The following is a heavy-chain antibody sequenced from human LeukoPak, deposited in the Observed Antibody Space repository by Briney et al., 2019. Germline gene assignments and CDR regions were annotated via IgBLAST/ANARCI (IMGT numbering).Heavy chain of an antibody. Sequence: PSETLSLTCAVSGGSFSGYYWSWIRQPPGKGLEWIGEINNSGGTDYTPSPKSRDTISVDTCKNQYSLKLRSVTAADTAEYYCARGVSRYYDFGDYYYMYVWGKGTTVTAS. D-gene: IGHD3-3*01. V-gene: IGHV4-34*01. J-gene: IGHJ6*03. CDR2: INNSGGT. CDR3: ARGVSRYYDFGDYYYMYV. CDR1: GGSFSGYY.